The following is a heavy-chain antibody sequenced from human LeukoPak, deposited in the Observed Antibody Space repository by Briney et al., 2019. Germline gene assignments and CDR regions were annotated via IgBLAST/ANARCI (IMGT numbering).Heavy chain of an antibody. CDR2: IKQDGSEK. Sequence: GGSLRLSCAASGFTFSSYWMSWVRQAPGKGLEWVANIKQDGSEKYYVDSVKGRFTISRDNAKNSLYLQMNSLRVEDTAVYYCARVGYYGSGGYYMDVWGKGTTVTVSS. V-gene: IGHV3-7*01. J-gene: IGHJ6*03. CDR3: ARVGYYGSGGYYMDV. D-gene: IGHD3-10*01. CDR1: GFTFSSYW.